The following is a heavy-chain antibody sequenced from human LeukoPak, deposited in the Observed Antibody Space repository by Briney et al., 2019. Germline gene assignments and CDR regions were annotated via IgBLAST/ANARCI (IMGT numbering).Heavy chain of an antibody. V-gene: IGHV4-34*01. CDR2: IYHSGST. Sequence: SETLSLTCAVYGGSFSGYYWSWIRQPPGKGLEWIGSIYHSGSTYYNPSLESRVTISVDTSKNQFSLKLSSVTAADTAVYYCARRDDVDTAMVSYWGQGTLVTVSS. CDR1: GGSFSGYY. D-gene: IGHD5-18*01. CDR3: ARRDDVDTAMVSY. J-gene: IGHJ4*02.